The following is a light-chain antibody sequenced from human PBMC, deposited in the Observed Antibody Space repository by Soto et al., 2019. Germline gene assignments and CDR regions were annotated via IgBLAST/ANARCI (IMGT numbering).Light chain of an antibody. CDR2: GAS. CDR3: HQYGNSPQT. Sequence: EIVLTQSPGTLSLSPGERATLSCRASQTVTRNYLAWHQQKPGQTPRLLVYGASSRATGIPDRFSGSGSGTVFTLTINILEPDDFAVYYCHQYGNSPQTFGQGTKVDIK. J-gene: IGKJ1*01. CDR1: QTVTRNY. V-gene: IGKV3-20*01.